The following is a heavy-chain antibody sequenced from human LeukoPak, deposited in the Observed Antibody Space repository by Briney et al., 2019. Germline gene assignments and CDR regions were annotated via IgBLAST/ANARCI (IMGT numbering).Heavy chain of an antibody. CDR2: IYYSGST. CDR3: AKYRSTSGYVDS. CDR1: GGSISSNY. J-gene: IGHJ4*02. Sequence: SETLSLTCSVSGGSISSNYWSWFRQPPGKGLEWIGYIYYSGSTTYNPSLKSRVTISVDTSKTQFSLKLTSVTAADTVVYYCAKYRSTSGYVDSWGQGTLVTVSS. D-gene: IGHD3-22*01. V-gene: IGHV4-59*08.